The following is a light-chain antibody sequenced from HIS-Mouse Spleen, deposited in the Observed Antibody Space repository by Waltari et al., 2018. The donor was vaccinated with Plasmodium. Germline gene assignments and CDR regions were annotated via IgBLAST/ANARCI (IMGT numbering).Light chain of an antibody. CDR3: QQLNSYALT. CDR2: AAS. J-gene: IGKJ4*01. Sequence: DIQLTQSPSFLSASVGARVTITCRASQGISSYLAWYQQKPGKAPKLLIYAASTLQSGVPSRFSGSGSGTEFTLTISSLQPEDFATYYCQQLNSYALTFGGGTKVEIK. V-gene: IGKV1-9*01. CDR1: QGISSY.